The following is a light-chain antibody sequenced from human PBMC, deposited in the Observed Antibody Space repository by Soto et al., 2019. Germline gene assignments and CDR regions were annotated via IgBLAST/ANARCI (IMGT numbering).Light chain of an antibody. V-gene: IGLV2-8*01. CDR3: SSYAGSNNLKV. CDR1: SSDVGGYNY. J-gene: IGLJ1*01. Sequence: QSVLAQRPAGSGSPGQSVTISCTGTSSDVGGYNYVSWYQQHPGKAPKLMIYEVTKRPSGVPDRFSGSKSGNTASLTVSGLQAEDEADYYCSSYAGSNNLKVFGTGTKVTVL. CDR2: EVT.